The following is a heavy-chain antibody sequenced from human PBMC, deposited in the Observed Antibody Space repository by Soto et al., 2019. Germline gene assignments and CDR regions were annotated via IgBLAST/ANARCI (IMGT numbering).Heavy chain of an antibody. Sequence: PSETLSLTCPVSGGSISSSNYHWGWIRQPPGKGLEWIGNIYYSGSTYYNPSLKSRVTISVDTSKNQFSLKLSSVTAADTAVYYCARVLYSNYYNWFDPWGQGTLVTVSS. CDR3: ARVLYSNYYNWFDP. CDR2: IYYSGST. V-gene: IGHV4-39*07. D-gene: IGHD4-4*01. J-gene: IGHJ5*02. CDR1: GGSISSSNYH.